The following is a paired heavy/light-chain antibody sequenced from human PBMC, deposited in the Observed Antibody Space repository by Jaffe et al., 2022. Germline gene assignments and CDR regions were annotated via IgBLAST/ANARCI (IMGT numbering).Light chain of an antibody. V-gene: IGLV1-40*01. Sequence: QSVLTQPPSVSGAPGQRVTISCTGSSSNIGAGYDVHWYQQLPGTAPKLLIYGNTNRPSGVPDRFSGSKSGTSASLAITGLQGEDEADYYCHSYDDSLSGSGVFGTGTKVTVL. J-gene: IGLJ1*01. CDR2: GNT. CDR1: SSNIGAGYD. CDR3: HSYDDSLSGSGV.
Heavy chain of an antibody. D-gene: IGHD4-4*01. CDR2: IYPADSDT. Sequence: DVQLVQSGAEVKKPGESLKISCKGSGYSFSTYWIGWVRQMPGKGLEWMGIIYPADSDTRYSPSFQGQVTISADRSITTAYLQWSSLKASDTAMYYCVRQGGYGGNYRTWFDPWGQGTLVTVSS. CDR3: VRQGGYGGNYRTWFDP. J-gene: IGHJ5*02. CDR1: GYSFSTYW. V-gene: IGHV5-51*01.